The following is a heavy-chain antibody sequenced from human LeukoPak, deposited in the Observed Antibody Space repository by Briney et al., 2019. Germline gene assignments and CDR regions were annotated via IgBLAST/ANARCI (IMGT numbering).Heavy chain of an antibody. Sequence: PSQTLSLTCTVSGGSISSGSYYWSWIRQPAGKGLEWIGRIYTSGSTNYNPSLKSRVTISVDTSKNQFSLKLSSVTAVDTAVYYCARTNCSSTSCYTLDYWGQGTLVTVSS. CDR1: GGSISSGSYY. CDR3: ARTNCSSTSCYTLDY. J-gene: IGHJ4*02. CDR2: IYTSGST. D-gene: IGHD2-2*02. V-gene: IGHV4-61*02.